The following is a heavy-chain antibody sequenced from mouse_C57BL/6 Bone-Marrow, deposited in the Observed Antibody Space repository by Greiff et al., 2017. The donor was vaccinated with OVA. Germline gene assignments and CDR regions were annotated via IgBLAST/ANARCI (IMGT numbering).Heavy chain of an antibody. CDR3: AREVYDYFDY. Sequence: QVQLKESGAELVRPGASVKMSCKASGYTFTSYTMHWVKQRPGQGLEWIGYINPSSGYTKYNQKFKDKATLTADKSSSTAYMQLSSLTSEDSAVYYCAREVYDYFDYWGQGTTLTVSS. CDR1: GYTFTSYT. V-gene: IGHV1-4*01. CDR2: INPSSGYT. J-gene: IGHJ2*01. D-gene: IGHD1-1*01.